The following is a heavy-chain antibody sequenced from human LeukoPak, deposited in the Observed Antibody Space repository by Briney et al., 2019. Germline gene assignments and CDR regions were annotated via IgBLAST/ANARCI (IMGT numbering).Heavy chain of an antibody. CDR2: INPNSGGT. D-gene: IGHD6-19*01. Sequence: GASVKVSCKASGYTFTGYYMHWVRKAPGQGLEWMGWINPNSGGTNYAQKFQGWVTMTRDTSISTAYMELSRLRSDDTAVYYCARWYSSGWYTFDYWGQGTLVTVSS. J-gene: IGHJ4*02. CDR3: ARWYSSGWYTFDY. CDR1: GYTFTGYY. V-gene: IGHV1-2*04.